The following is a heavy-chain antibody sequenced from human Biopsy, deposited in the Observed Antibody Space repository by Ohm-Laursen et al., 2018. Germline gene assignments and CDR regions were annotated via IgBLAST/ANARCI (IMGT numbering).Heavy chain of an antibody. Sequence: SLRLSCTASGFNFGGSAIQWVRQASGKGLEWVGRIRSNTYATAYAASVKGRFTISRDDSKNSLYPQMNTLKIEDTAVYYCTTGTEGRIHDYWGQGTLVTVSS. J-gene: IGHJ4*02. V-gene: IGHV3-73*01. CDR1: GFNFGGSA. CDR2: IRSNTYAT. CDR3: TTGTEGRIHDY. D-gene: IGHD3-10*01.